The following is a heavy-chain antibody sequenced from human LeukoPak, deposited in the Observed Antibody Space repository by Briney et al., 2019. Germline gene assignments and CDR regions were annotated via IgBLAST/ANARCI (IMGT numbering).Heavy chain of an antibody. CDR3: AGIPVFGVVLHQEPV. CDR1: GGSFSTYA. J-gene: IGHJ6*04. CDR2: IIPIFGTT. Sequence: SVKVSCKASGGSFSTYAISWVRQAPGQGLEWMGGIIPIFGTTNSAQSFQDRVTITADESTNTAYMELSSLRSEDTAVYFCAGIPVFGVVLHQEPVWGKGTTVTVSS. D-gene: IGHD3-3*01. V-gene: IGHV1-69*13.